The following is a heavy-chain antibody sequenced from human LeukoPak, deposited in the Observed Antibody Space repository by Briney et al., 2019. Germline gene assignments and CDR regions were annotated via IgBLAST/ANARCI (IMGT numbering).Heavy chain of an antibody. CDR1: GFTFSDCY. J-gene: IGHJ5*02. D-gene: IGHD5-18*01. Sequence: GGSLRLSCAASGFTFSDCYMSWIRQAPGKGLEWVANIKQDGSEKYYVDSVKGRFTISRDNAKNSLYLQMNSLRAEDTAVYYCAREIRPYTAFDPWGQGTLVTVSS. CDR3: AREIRPYTAFDP. V-gene: IGHV3-7*01. CDR2: IKQDGSEK.